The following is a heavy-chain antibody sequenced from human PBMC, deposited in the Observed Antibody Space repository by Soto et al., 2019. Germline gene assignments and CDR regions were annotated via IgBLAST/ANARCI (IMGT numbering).Heavy chain of an antibody. CDR1: GFIFGNYM. J-gene: IGHJ3*02. CDR3: APNVHGSGGRCFYDPFDI. D-gene: IGHD2-15*01. CDR2: IRDGGEST. Sequence: EVQLLESGGGLVQPGESLRLSCAFSGFIFGNYMMTWVRQAPGKGLEWVSTIRDGGESTYYADSVKGRFTISRDNSKNPSHLEMDSLGVEDTAVYYYAPNVHGSGGRCFYDPFDIRGQGTMVTVSS. V-gene: IGHV3-23*01.